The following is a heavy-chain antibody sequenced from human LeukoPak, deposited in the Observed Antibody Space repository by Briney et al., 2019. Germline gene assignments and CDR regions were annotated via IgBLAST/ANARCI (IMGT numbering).Heavy chain of an antibody. Sequence: GGCLRLSCAASVFTFSSYSMSWVRQAPWKGLEWVSVISGSGDNTYYADSVKGRLTISRDNSKNTLYLQMNSLRGEDTAVYYCAKHKENYGDSCLDDYWGQGTLVTVSS. CDR1: VFTFSSYS. V-gene: IGHV3-23*01. J-gene: IGHJ4*02. CDR3: AKHKENYGDSCLDDY. CDR2: ISGSGDNT. D-gene: IGHD4-17*01.